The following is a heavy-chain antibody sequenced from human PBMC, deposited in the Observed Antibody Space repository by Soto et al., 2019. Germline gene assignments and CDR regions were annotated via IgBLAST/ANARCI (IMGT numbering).Heavy chain of an antibody. CDR1: GGSFSGYY. J-gene: IGHJ4*02. CDR2: INHSGST. CDR3: ASWLGDNLDY. V-gene: IGHV4-34*01. Sequence: QVQLQQGGAGLLTPSETLSLTCAVYGGSFSGYYWSWIRQPPGKGLEWIGEINHSGSTNYNPSLKSRATISVDTSKNQFSLKLSSVTAADTAVYDCASWLGDNLDYWGQGTLVTVSS. D-gene: IGHD2-21*02.